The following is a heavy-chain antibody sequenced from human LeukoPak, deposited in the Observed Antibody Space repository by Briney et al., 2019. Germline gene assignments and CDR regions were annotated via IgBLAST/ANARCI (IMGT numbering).Heavy chain of an antibody. J-gene: IGHJ4*02. CDR1: GYTFTSYD. D-gene: IGHD3-3*01. CDR3: ARVCKATTGSHYDFWSGYLYYFDY. CDR2: TNPNSGNT. Sequence: ASVKVSCKASGYTFTSYDINWVRQATGQGLEWMGWTNPNSGNTGYAQKFQGRVTITWNTSISTAYMELSSLRSEDTAVYYCARVCKATTGSHYDFWSGYLYYFDYWGQGTLVTVSS. V-gene: IGHV1-8*03.